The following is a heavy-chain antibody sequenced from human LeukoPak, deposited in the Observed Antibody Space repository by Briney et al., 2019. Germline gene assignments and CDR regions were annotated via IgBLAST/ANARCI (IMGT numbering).Heavy chain of an antibody. CDR2: IIPIFGTA. V-gene: IGHV1-69*05. CDR3: ARDSGYYDILTGYPLPVGYFDY. J-gene: IGHJ4*02. CDR1: GGTFSSYA. Sequence: SVKVSCKASGGTFSSYAISWVRQAPGQGLEWMGGIIPIFGTANYAQKFQGRVTITTDESTSTAYMELSSLRSEDTAMYYCARDSGYYDILTGYPLPVGYFDYWGQGTLVTVSS. D-gene: IGHD3-9*01.